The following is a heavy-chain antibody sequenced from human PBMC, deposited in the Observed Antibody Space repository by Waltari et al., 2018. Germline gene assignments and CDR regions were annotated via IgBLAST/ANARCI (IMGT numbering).Heavy chain of an antibody. CDR3: ATDAGTRSGRSHYYYYGMDV. CDR2: FDPEDGET. D-gene: IGHD1-26*01. CDR1: GYTLTELS. Sequence: QVQLVQSGAEVKKPGASVKVSCKVSGYTLTELSMHWVRQAPGKGLEWMGGFDPEDGETIYAQKFQGRVTMTEDTSTDTAYMELSSLRSEDTAVYYCATDAGTRSGRSHYYYYGMDVWGQGTTVTVSS. V-gene: IGHV1-24*01. J-gene: IGHJ6*02.